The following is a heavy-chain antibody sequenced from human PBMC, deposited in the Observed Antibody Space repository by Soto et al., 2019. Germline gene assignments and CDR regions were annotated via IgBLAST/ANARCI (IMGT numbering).Heavy chain of an antibody. V-gene: IGHV4-59*01. D-gene: IGHD6-19*01. Sequence: XGTLALTCTVSGGSISSYYWSWIRQPPGKGLEWIGYIYYSGSTNYNPSLKSRVTISVDTSKNQFSLKLSSVTAADTAVYYCARRGYSSGWYSYYFDYWGQGTLVTVSS. CDR1: GGSISSYY. CDR3: ARRGYSSGWYSYYFDY. CDR2: IYYSGST. J-gene: IGHJ4*02.